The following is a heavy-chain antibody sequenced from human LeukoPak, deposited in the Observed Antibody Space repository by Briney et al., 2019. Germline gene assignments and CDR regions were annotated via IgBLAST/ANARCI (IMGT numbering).Heavy chain of an antibody. D-gene: IGHD6-13*01. Sequence: GRSLRLSCAAPGFTFSNYGMHWVRQAPVKGLEWVAVVANDGRDKRYADSVKGRFTISRDNSKNTVYLQMNSLRAEDTAVYYCAKDLNVAAAGYYFDYWGQGTLVTVSS. V-gene: IGHV3-30*18. CDR2: VANDGRDK. J-gene: IGHJ4*02. CDR3: AKDLNVAAAGYYFDY. CDR1: GFTFSNYG.